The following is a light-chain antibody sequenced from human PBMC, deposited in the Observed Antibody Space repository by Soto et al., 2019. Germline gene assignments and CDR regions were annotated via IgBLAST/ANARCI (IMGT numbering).Light chain of an antibody. CDR2: DAS. V-gene: IGKV1-5*01. CDR3: QHYKNYPWT. J-gene: IGKJ1*01. Sequence: DIQMTQSPSTLSASVGDRVTITCRASQSISSWLAWYQQKPGKAPNLLIYDASSLESGVPSRFSGSGSGTDFTLAISSLQPDDFATYYCQHYKNYPWTFGQGTKVDIK. CDR1: QSISSW.